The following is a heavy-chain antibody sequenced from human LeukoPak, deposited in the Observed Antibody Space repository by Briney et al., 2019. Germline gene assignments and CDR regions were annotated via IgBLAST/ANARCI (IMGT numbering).Heavy chain of an antibody. V-gene: IGHV3-23*01. CDR3: AKDRRGCTSTSCYYRFDY. CDR2: VSGSGGST. D-gene: IGHD2-2*01. Sequence: GGSLRLSCAASGFTFSSYAMSWGRQAPRKGLGWVSGVSGSGGSTHYADSVKGRFTISSDNSKNTLYLQMNSLIAADTAVYYCAKDRRGCTSTSCYYRFDYWGQGTLVTVSS. CDR1: GFTFSSYA. J-gene: IGHJ4*02.